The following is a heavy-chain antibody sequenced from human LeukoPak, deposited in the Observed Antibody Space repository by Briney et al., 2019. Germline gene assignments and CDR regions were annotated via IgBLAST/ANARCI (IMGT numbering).Heavy chain of an antibody. CDR2: ISWNSGSI. J-gene: IGHJ5*02. Sequence: PGGSLRLSCAASGFTFDGYAMHWVRQAPGKGLEWVSGISWNSGSIGYADSVEGRFTISRDNAKNSLYLQMNSLRAEDTALYYCAKDIEGQPITWGQGTLVTVSS. D-gene: IGHD5-12*01. CDR3: AKDIEGQPIT. V-gene: IGHV3-9*01. CDR1: GFTFDGYA.